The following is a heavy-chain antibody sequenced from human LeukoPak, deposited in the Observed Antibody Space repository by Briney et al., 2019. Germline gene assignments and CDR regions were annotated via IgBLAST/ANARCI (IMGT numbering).Heavy chain of an antibody. Sequence: GGSLRLSCAASRFSVRDFWMAWVRQAPGKGLEWVAHIKEDRTADYYVDSVKGRFTITKDDGKNSLHLQMNSLRVEDTAVYYCVRGGWELDYWGQGTLVTVSS. CDR3: VRGGWELDY. CDR1: RFSVRDFW. D-gene: IGHD4-23*01. CDR2: IKEDRTAD. V-gene: IGHV3-7*01. J-gene: IGHJ4*02.